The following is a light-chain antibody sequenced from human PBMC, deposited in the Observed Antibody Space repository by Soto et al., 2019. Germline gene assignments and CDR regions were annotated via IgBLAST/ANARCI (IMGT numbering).Light chain of an antibody. J-gene: IGKJ1*01. V-gene: IGKV1-27*01. CDR1: QGISNY. CDR2: AAS. CDR3: PKYNSAPRT. Sequence: DTQMTQYPSSLSASVRDRVTITCRASQGISNYLAWYQQKPGKVPKLLIYAASTLQSGVPSQFSGSGSGTDFTLTISSLQPEDVATYYCPKYNSAPRTFGQGTKVEIK.